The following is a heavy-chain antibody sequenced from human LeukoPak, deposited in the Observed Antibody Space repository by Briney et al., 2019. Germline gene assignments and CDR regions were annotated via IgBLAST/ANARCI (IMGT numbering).Heavy chain of an antibody. D-gene: IGHD3-22*01. J-gene: IGHJ4*02. CDR1: RFTLSSYA. CDR3: ARDNYYDSSGYYDY. CDR2: ISYDGSNK. V-gene: IGHV3-30-3*01. Sequence: GGSLRLSCAASRFTLSSYAMHWVRQAPGKGLEWVAVISYDGSNKYYADSVKGRFTISRDNSKNTLYLQMNSLRAEDTAVYYCARDNYYDSSGYYDYWGQGTLVTVSS.